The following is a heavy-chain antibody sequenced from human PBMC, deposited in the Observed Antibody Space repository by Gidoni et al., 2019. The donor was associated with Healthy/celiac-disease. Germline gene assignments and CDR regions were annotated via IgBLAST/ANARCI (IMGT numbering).Heavy chain of an antibody. CDR1: GGSISSYY. D-gene: IGHD4-17*01. J-gene: IGHJ5*02. V-gene: IGHV4-59*01. Sequence: QVQLQESGPGLVKPSETLSLTCPVSGGSISSYYWSWIRQPPGKGLEWIGYIYYSGSTNYNPSLKSRVTISVDTSKNQFSLKLSSVTAADTAVYYCARDYGDYAWFDPWGQGTLVTVSS. CDR2: IYYSGST. CDR3: ARDYGDYAWFDP.